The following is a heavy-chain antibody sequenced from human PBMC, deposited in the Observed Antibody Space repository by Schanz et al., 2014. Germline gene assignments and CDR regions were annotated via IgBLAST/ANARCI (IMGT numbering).Heavy chain of an antibody. V-gene: IGHV3-53*01. D-gene: IGHD1-26*01. CDR3: AKGGGISTGRGDAYHI. CDR1: GFTVNTNC. J-gene: IGHJ3*02. Sequence: EVQLVESGGGLIQPGGSLRLSCAVSGFTVNTNCMSWVRQAPGKGLEWISSMYINSGSTQYADSVKGRFTISRDNSKNTLYLQMNSLRAEDTAVYYCAKGGGISTGRGDAYHIWGQGTMVTVSS. CDR2: MYINSGST.